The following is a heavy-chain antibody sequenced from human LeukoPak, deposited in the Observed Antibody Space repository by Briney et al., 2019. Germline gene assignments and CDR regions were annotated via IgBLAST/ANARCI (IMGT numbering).Heavy chain of an antibody. Sequence: SETLSLTCAVYGGSFSGYYWSWIRQPPGKGLEWIGEINHSGSTNYNPSLKSRVTISVDTSKNQFSLKLSSVAAADTAVYYCARANMTTEWFDYWGQGTLVTVSS. D-gene: IGHD4-11*01. CDR1: GGSFSGYY. V-gene: IGHV4-34*01. CDR3: ARANMTTEWFDY. CDR2: INHSGST. J-gene: IGHJ4*02.